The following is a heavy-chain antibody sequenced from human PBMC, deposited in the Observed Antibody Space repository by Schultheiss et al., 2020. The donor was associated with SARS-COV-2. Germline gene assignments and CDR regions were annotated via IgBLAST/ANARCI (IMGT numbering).Heavy chain of an antibody. Sequence: GGSLRLSCAASGFTFSSYWMSWVRQAPGKGLEWVANIKQDGSEKYYADSVKGRFTISRDNSKNTLYLQMNSLRAEDTAVYYCARYASSSSHPNWFDPWGQGTLVTVSS. V-gene: IGHV3-7*01. CDR2: IKQDGSEK. D-gene: IGHD6-6*01. CDR3: ARYASSSSHPNWFDP. CDR1: GFTFSSYW. J-gene: IGHJ5*02.